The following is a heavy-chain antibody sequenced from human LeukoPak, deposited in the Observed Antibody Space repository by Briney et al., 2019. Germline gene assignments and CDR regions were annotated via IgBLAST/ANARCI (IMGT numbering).Heavy chain of an antibody. V-gene: IGHV1-2*02. Sequence: ASVKVSCKASGYIFTGYYIHWVRQAPGQGLEWMGWINPNSGDTKYAQKFQGRVTMTRDTSISTAHMELSRLTSDDTAVYYCARGGGVAVAGSFYWGQGALVTVSP. CDR1: GYIFTGYY. CDR3: ARGGGVAVAGSFY. D-gene: IGHD6-19*01. CDR2: INPNSGDT. J-gene: IGHJ4*02.